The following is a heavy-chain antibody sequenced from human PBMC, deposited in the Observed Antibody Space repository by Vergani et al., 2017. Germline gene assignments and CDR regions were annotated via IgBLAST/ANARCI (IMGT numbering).Heavy chain of an antibody. CDR2: MNPISGNT. J-gene: IGHJ1*01. Sequence: QVQLVQSGAEVKKPGASVKVSCKSSGYTFTSDDINWVRQATGQGLEWMGWMNPISGNTGYAQNLQSRLTITRDTSVNTAYMELSSLTSEDMAVYYCVRARRACTYDHCPRYYYDLWGQRTLVTVSS. CDR3: VRARRACTYDHCPRYYYDL. D-gene: IGHD3-22*01. V-gene: IGHV1-8*03. CDR1: GYTFTSDD.